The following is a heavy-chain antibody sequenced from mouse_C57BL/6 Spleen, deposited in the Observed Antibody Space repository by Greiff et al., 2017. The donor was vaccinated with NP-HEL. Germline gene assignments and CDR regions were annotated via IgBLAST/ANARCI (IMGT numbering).Heavy chain of an antibody. D-gene: IGHD1-1*01. CDR1: GYTFTDYY. CDR3: ARLDYYGMGNYFDY. V-gene: IGHV1-26*01. Sequence: VQLQQSGPELVKPGASVKISCKASGYTFTDYYMNWVKQSHGKSLEWIGDINPNNGGTKYNEKFKSKATLTVDKPSSTAYMQLSSLTSEDSAVYYCARLDYYGMGNYFDYWGQGTTLTVSS. J-gene: IGHJ2*01. CDR2: INPNNGGT.